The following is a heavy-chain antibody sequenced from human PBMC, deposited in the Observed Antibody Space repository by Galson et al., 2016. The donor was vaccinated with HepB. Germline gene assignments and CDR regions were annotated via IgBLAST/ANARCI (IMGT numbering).Heavy chain of an antibody. Sequence: SLRLSCAASGSSFSNYYMTWIRKAPGKGLEWISYISSTSTYTNYADSVKGRFTISRDNVKNSLYLQMNSLRAEDTAVYYCARDREVPSWSVFSFDFSYYGMDVWGQGTLVTVSS. CDR1: GSSFSNYY. CDR3: ARDREVPSWSVFSFDFSYYGMDV. V-gene: IGHV3-11*06. D-gene: IGHD3-3*01. CDR2: ISSTSTYT. J-gene: IGHJ6*02.